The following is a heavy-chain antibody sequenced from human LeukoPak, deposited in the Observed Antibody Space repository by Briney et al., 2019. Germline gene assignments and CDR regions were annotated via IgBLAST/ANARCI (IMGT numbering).Heavy chain of an antibody. Sequence: RPGGSLRLSCAASGFTFSSYAMHWVRQAPGKGLEYVSAISRNGGSTYYANSVKGRFTISRDNSKNTLYLQMGSLRAEDMAVYYCARGGRITIFGVATRGAFDIWGQGTMVTVSS. J-gene: IGHJ3*02. CDR3: ARGGRITIFGVATRGAFDI. CDR2: ISRNGGST. D-gene: IGHD3-3*01. V-gene: IGHV3-64*01. CDR1: GFTFSSYA.